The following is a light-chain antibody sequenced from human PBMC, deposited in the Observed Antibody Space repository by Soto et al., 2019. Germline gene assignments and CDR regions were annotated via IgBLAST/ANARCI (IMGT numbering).Light chain of an antibody. Sequence: IVLTQSPVTLSVSPGDRATLFCRASQSVSSNLAWYQQKPGQAPRLLIYDASNRATGIPARFSGSGSGTEFTVTISSLQSEDFATYYCQQYDIWPPYTFGQGTKVDIK. J-gene: IGKJ2*01. CDR2: DAS. CDR1: QSVSSN. CDR3: QQYDIWPPYT. V-gene: IGKV3D-15*01.